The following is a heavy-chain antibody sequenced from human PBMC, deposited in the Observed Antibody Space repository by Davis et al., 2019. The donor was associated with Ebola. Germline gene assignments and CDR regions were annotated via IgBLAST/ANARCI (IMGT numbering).Heavy chain of an antibody. CDR2: VIDSGIT. CDR1: GGSSGAYY. CDR3: ARTTRGSGWFLDY. V-gene: IGHV4-34*12. J-gene: IGHJ4*02. D-gene: IGHD6-19*01. Sequence: MPSETLSLTCAVYGGSSGAYYFRLVRHSPGKGLEWIGEVIDSGITNYNPSLKSRVSVSVDRSKNQFSLKLTSVTAADTAVYYCARTTRGSGWFLDYWGQGTLVTVSS.